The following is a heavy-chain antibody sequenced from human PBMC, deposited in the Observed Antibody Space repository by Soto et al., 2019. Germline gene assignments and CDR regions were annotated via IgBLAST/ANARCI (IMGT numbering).Heavy chain of an antibody. Sequence: SHTLSLTFSVSGWSDSSAGHCRRWIRQTPGKALAWTRYIYYTESTNYIPSRKGRVTMSGDTSRDQVSLRLRSVTRADTAVYYCARDQYDFRSGSYYYAMEVWGQGTKVTVSS. D-gene: IGHD3-3*01. V-gene: IGHV4-61*08. CDR2: IYYTEST. CDR1: GWSDSSAGHC. J-gene: IGHJ6*02. CDR3: ARDQYDFRSGSYYYAMEV.